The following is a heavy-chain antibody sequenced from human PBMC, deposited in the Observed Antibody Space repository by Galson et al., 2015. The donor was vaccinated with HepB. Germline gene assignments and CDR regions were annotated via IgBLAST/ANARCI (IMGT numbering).Heavy chain of an antibody. V-gene: IGHV3-30*18. CDR2: ISSDGSNK. J-gene: IGHJ5*02. D-gene: IGHD3-10*02. CDR3: SKGAYRNILMSGGWFDP. Sequence: SLRLSCAASRFSFSTSGMHWVRQAPGRGPEWVAAISSDGSNKDYSHSVKGRFSIPRDNSNNTLFLQMNSLRAEDTAVYYCSKGAYRNILMSGGWFDPWGQGTLVTVSS. CDR1: RFSFSTSG.